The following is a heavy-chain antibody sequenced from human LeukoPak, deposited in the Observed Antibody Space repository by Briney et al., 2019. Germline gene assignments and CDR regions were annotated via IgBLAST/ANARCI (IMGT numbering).Heavy chain of an antibody. CDR1: GFTFSSYA. CDR2: IFGSGGST. Sequence: GGSLRPSCAASGFTFSSYAMYWVRQAPGKGLEWVSGIFGSGGSTHYADSVKGRFTISRDNSKNTVYLQMNSLRAEDTAVYYCAKTTTGYSSGRFPGWPVDYWGQGTLVTVSS. J-gene: IGHJ4*02. CDR3: AKTTTGYSSGRFPGWPVDY. D-gene: IGHD6-19*01. V-gene: IGHV3-23*01.